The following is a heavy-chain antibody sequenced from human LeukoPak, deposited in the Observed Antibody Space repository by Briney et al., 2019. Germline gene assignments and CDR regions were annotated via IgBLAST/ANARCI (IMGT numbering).Heavy chain of an antibody. CDR2: IYYSGST. V-gene: IGHV4-59*01. Sequence: PSETLSLTCTVSGGSISSYYWSWIRQPPGKGLEWIGYIYYSGSTNYKPSLKSRITISVDTSKNQFSLKLSSVTAADTAVYYCARGSRSYYFDYWGQGALVTVSS. D-gene: IGHD3-16*02. J-gene: IGHJ4*02. CDR3: ARGSRSYYFDY. CDR1: GGSISSYY.